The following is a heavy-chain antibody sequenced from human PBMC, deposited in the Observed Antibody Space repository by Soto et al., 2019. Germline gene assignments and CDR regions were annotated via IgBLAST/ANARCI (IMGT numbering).Heavy chain of an antibody. CDR1: GASITNGGYY. J-gene: IGHJ6*03. CDR3: ARGSCSSTSCYGDYYYYMDV. D-gene: IGHD2-2*01. V-gene: IGHV4-31*03. Sequence: SETLSLTCSVSGASITNGGYYWTWIRQHPGKGLEWIGYFYYSGSTYYNPSLKSRLTISGDSSKNQFSLKLSSVTDADTAVYYCARGSCSSTSCYGDYYYYMDVWGKGTTVTVSS. CDR2: FYYSGST.